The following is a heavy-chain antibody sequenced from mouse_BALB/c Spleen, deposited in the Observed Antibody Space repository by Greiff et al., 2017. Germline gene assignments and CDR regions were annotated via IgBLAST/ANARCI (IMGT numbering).Heavy chain of an antibody. CDR1: GYTFTDYA. V-gene: IGHV1S137*01. Sequence: VQRVESGAELVRPGVSVKISCKGSGYTFTDYAMHWVKQSHAKSLEWIGVISTYYGDASYNQKFKGKATMTVDKSSSTAYMELARLTSEDSAIYYCARREYGNYGGAIDYWGQGTSVTVSS. CDR3: ARREYGNYGGAIDY. D-gene: IGHD2-10*02. CDR2: ISTYYGDA. J-gene: IGHJ4*01.